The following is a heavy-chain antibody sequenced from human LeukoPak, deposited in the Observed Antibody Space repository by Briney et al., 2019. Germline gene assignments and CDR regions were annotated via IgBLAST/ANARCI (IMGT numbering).Heavy chain of an antibody. CDR1: GGSISSGSYY. D-gene: IGHD6-6*01. CDR3: ARNIAARTDYHYGMDV. J-gene: IGHJ6*02. CDR2: IYTSGST. Sequence: SETLSLTCTVSGGSISSGSYYWSWIRQPAGKGLEWIGRIYTSGSTNYNPSLKSRVTISVDTSKNQFSLKLSSVTAADTAVYYCARNIAARTDYHYGMDVWGQGTTVTVSS. V-gene: IGHV4-61*02.